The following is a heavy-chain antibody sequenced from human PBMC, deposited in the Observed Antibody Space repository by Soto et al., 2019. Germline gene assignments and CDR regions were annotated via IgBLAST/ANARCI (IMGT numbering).Heavy chain of an antibody. D-gene: IGHD6-6*01. CDR2: ISGSDDST. CDR3: AKRSSSSTFDY. CDR1: GFTFSSYA. J-gene: IGHJ4*02. Sequence: GSLRLSCAASGFTFSSYAMSWVRQAPGKGLEWVSVISGSDDSTYYADSVKGRFTISRDNSKNTLYLQMNSLRVEDTAVYYCAKRSSSSTFDYWGQGTLVTVSS. V-gene: IGHV3-23*01.